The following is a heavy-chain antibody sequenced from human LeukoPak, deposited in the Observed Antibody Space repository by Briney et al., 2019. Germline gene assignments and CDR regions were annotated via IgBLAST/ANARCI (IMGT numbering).Heavy chain of an antibody. CDR2: VYYSGST. D-gene: IGHD3-16*01. Sequence: PSETLSLTCTVSGGSIGTYYWSWIRQPPGKGLEWIGYVYYSGSTNYHPSLKSRVTISVDTSKNQFSLKLSSVTAADTAVYYCARGPLLGWFDPWGQGTLVTVSS. J-gene: IGHJ5*02. V-gene: IGHV4-59*12. CDR1: GGSIGTYY. CDR3: ARGPLLGWFDP.